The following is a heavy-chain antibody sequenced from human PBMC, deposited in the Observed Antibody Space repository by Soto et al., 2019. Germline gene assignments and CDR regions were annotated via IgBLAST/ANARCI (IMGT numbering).Heavy chain of an antibody. J-gene: IGHJ4*02. CDR2: LNHEGTYK. Sequence: PGGSLRLSCAASGFEFRANWMHWVRQAPGQGLVWVSRLNHEGTYKSYADSVKGRFTISRDNVKSELYLQMNNLRTEDTAVYYCARGGLEPFDSRGQGTLVTVSS. CDR3: ARGGLEPFDS. D-gene: IGHD1-1*01. V-gene: IGHV3-74*01. CDR1: GFEFRANW.